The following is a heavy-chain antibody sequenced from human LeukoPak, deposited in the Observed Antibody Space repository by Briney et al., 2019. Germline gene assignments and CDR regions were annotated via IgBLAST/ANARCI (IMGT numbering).Heavy chain of an antibody. J-gene: IGHJ4*02. V-gene: IGHV1-69*05. D-gene: IGHD1-1*01. CDR2: IIPIFGTA. CDR1: GGTFSSYA. Sequence: SVKVSCKASGGTFSSYAISWVRQAPGQGLEWMGRIIPIFGTANYAQKFQGRVTITTDQSTSTAYMELSSLRSEDTALYYCARGLGTTGPSYWGQGTLVTVSS. CDR3: ARGLGTTGPSY.